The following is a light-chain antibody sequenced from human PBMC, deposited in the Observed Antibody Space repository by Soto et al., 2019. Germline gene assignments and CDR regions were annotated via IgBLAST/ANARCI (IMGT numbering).Light chain of an antibody. CDR2: DVS. CDR3: SSYTSRTTLI. V-gene: IGLV2-14*03. Sequence: QLVLTQPASVSGSPGQSITISCTGTSSDVGGYEYVSWYQQHPGKTPKLVIFDVSQRPSFVSNRFSGSKSGNTASLTISGLQAEDEADYYCSSYTSRTTLIFGGGTKLTVL. CDR1: SSDVGGYEY. J-gene: IGLJ2*01.